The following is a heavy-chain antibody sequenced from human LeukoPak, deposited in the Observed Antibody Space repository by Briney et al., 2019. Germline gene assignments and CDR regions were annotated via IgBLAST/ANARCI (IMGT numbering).Heavy chain of an antibody. D-gene: IGHD2-21*01. V-gene: IGHV6-1*01. Sequence: SQTLSLTCAISGDSVSSKSGAWNWIRQSPSRGLEWLGRTYYRSKWYNDYAVSVKSRIIINPDTSKNQFSLQLNSVTPEDTAVYYCPRDLFSSEMMWFDYWGQGTLVTVSS. CDR1: GDSVSSKSGA. CDR3: PRDLFSSEMMWFDY. J-gene: IGHJ4*02. CDR2: TYYRSKWYN.